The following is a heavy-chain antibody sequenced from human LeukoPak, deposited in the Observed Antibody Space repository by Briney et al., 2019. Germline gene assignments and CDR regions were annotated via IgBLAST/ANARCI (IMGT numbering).Heavy chain of an antibody. D-gene: IGHD3-10*01. V-gene: IGHV1-18*01. Sequence: ASVKVSCKASGYTFTSYGISWVRQAPGQGLEWMGWISAYNGNTNYAQKLQGRVTMTTDTSTSTAYMELRSLRSDDTAVYYCARLGPKNMVRGVSFDYWGQGTLVTVSS. J-gene: IGHJ4*02. CDR2: ISAYNGNT. CDR3: ARLGPKNMVRGVSFDY. CDR1: GYTFTSYG.